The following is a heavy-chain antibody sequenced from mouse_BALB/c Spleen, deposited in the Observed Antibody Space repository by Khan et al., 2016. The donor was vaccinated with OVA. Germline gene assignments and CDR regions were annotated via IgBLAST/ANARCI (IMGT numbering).Heavy chain of an antibody. CDR3: ARDGSRYNYAMDY. D-gene: IGHD2-3*01. J-gene: IGHJ4*01. CDR2: ISYSGST. Sequence: EVQLQESGPGLVKPSQSLSLTCTVTGYSITSDYAWNWIRQFPGNKLEWMGYISYSGSTNYNPALKSRISIPRAQSKNQFFLQLNSVTTEDTATYYCARDGSRYNYAMDYWGQGTSVTVSS. V-gene: IGHV3-2*02. CDR1: GYSITSDYA.